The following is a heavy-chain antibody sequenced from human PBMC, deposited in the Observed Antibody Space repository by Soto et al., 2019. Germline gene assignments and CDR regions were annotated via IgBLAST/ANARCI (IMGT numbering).Heavy chain of an antibody. V-gene: IGHV4-4*07. D-gene: IGHD5-18*01. CDR3: ASGYSYGYVDYYFDY. Sequence: PSETLSLTCTVSGGSISSYYWSWIRQPAGKGLEWIGRIYTSGSTNYNPSLKSRVTMSVDTSKNQFSLKLSSVTAADTAVYYCASGYSYGYVDYYFDYWGQGTLVTVSS. CDR1: GGSISSYY. J-gene: IGHJ4*02. CDR2: IYTSGST.